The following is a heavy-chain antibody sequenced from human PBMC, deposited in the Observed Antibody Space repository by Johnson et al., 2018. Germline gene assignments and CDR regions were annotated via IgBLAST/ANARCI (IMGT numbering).Heavy chain of an antibody. D-gene: IGHD6-19*01. J-gene: IGHJ6*03. CDR2: ISRSGKGA. Sequence: QVQLVESGGGLVKPGESLRLSCAVSGLTFSDDYMSWIRQTPGKGLEWVAYISRSGKGAYYADSVKGRFTISRDNAKNSVSLQMSSLRVEDTAGYYCAGVRAIVRAVPESDSDSLHYMDVWGNGTTVIVSS. CDR3: AGVRAIVRAVPESDSDSLHYMDV. V-gene: IGHV3-11*04. CDR1: GLTFSDDY.